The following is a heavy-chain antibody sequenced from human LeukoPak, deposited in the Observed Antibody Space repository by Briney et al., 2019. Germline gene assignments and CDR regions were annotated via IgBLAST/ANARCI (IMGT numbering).Heavy chain of an antibody. J-gene: IGHJ4*02. CDR1: GASISGSY. CDR3: ARGIESYGDYGY. CDR2: MYNSGST. Sequence: NTSETLSLTCTVSGASISGSYWSWIRQPPGKGLEWIAYMYNSGSTNYNPSLKSRVTISIDTSKNQFSLKLGSLTAADTAIYYCARGIESYGDYGYWGQGILVTVSS. D-gene: IGHD4-17*01. V-gene: IGHV4-59*01.